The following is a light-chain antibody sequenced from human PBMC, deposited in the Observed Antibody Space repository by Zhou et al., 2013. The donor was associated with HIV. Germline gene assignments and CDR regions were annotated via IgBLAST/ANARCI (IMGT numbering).Light chain of an antibody. CDR1: QDIGKN. CDR3: LQHNFYPFT. CDR2: AAT. Sequence: DIQMTQSPSALSASVGDRVTIICRASQDIGKNLVWFQQRPGTVPKRLIYAATNLQTGVPSRFSGGGSGTNFTLTISLLQSEDFATYYCLQHNFYPFTFGPGTTVDV. J-gene: IGKJ3*01. V-gene: IGKV1-17*03.